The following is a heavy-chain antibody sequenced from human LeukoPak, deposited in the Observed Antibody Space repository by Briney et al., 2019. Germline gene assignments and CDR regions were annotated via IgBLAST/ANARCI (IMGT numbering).Heavy chain of an antibody. Sequence: SETLSLTCTVSGGSISSSNYYWGWIRQPPGKGLEWIGSIYYSGSTYYNPSLKSRVTVSVDTSKNQFSLKLSSVTAADTAVYYCAREGYREIYYWGQGTLVTVSS. CDR1: GGSISSSNYY. CDR2: IYYSGST. CDR3: AREGYREIYY. D-gene: IGHD1-1*01. J-gene: IGHJ4*02. V-gene: IGHV4-39*02.